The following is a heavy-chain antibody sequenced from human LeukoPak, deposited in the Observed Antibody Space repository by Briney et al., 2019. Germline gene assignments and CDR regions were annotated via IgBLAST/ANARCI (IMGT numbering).Heavy chain of an antibody. CDR1: GGSVSDYY. CDR2: IYHTGST. V-gene: IGHV4-59*08. CDR3: ASKNTYYYDSSGYHYYYYYMDV. J-gene: IGHJ6*03. Sequence: SETLSLTCTISGGSVSDYYWSWIRQSPGKGLEWIGYIYHTGSTSYSPSLKSRVTISADTSQNQFSLKLSSVTAADTAVYYCASKNTYYYDSSGYHYYYYYMDVWGKGTTVTVSS. D-gene: IGHD3-22*01.